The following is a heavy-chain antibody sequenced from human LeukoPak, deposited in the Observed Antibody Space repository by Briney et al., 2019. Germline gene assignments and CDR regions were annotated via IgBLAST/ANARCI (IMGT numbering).Heavy chain of an antibody. V-gene: IGHV3-74*01. Sequence: GGSLRLSCAASTVGFSAYGFHWVRQAPGKGLVWVSRINPDDKSASYADSVKGRFTIARDDARKTLYLQMNSLRAEDTAVYYCLTIVETTFDAFDIWGQGTMVTVSS. CDR2: INPDDKSA. CDR1: TVGFSAYG. CDR3: LTIVETTFDAFDI. D-gene: IGHD2/OR15-2a*01. J-gene: IGHJ3*02.